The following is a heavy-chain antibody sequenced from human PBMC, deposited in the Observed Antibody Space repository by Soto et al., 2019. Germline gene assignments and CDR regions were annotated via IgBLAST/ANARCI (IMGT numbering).Heavy chain of an antibody. Sequence: EVQLVESGGGLVQPGGSLRLSCAASGFTFSSYWMNWVRQAPGKGLEWVANIKQEGTEKHYVDSVKDRFTISRDNAKSSLHLQLNSLRADDTAVYYCAGGTGWFIVDWGQGTLVTVSS. CDR1: GFTFSSYW. D-gene: IGHD6-19*01. CDR3: AGGTGWFIVD. CDR2: IKQEGTEK. J-gene: IGHJ4*02. V-gene: IGHV3-7*02.